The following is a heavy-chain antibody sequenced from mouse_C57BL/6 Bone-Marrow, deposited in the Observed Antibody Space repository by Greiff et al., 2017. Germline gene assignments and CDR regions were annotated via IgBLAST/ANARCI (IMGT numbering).Heavy chain of an antibody. CDR3: TTPPGFDY. CDR2: IDPENGDP. Sequence: EVQLQQSGAELVRPGASVKLSCTASGFNIKDDYMHWVKQRPEQGLEWIGWIDPENGDPEYASKFQGKATITADTSSNTAYLQLSSLTSEDTAVYYCTTPPGFDYWGQGTTLTVSS. CDR1: GFNIKDDY. V-gene: IGHV14-4*01. J-gene: IGHJ2*01.